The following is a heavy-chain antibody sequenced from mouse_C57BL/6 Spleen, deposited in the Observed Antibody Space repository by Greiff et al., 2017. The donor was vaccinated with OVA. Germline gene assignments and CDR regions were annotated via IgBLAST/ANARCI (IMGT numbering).Heavy chain of an antibody. CDR3: ATIYDGNY. CDR2: IYPGDGDT. CDR1: GYAFSSSW. D-gene: IGHD2-3*01. V-gene: IGHV1-82*01. J-gene: IGHJ2*01. Sequence: QVQLKESGPELVKPGASVKISCKASGYAFSSSWMNWVKQRPGKGLEWIGRIYPGDGDTNYNGKFKGKATLTADKSSSTAYMQLSSLTSEDSAVYFCATIYDGNYWGQGTTLTVSS.